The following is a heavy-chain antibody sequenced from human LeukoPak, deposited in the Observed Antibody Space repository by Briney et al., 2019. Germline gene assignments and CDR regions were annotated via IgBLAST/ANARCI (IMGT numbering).Heavy chain of an antibody. J-gene: IGHJ5*02. CDR2: ISSSTNTI. CDR1: GFTFSSYS. CDR3: ASEYFYDSGGYFLRVLDP. V-gene: IGHV3-48*01. Sequence: GGSLRLSCAASGFTFSSYSMNWVRQAPGKGLEWISYISSSTNTIYYADSVKGRFTISRDNAKNSLYLQMNSLRAEDTAVYYCASEYFYDSGGYFLRVLDPWGQGTLVTVCS. D-gene: IGHD3-22*01.